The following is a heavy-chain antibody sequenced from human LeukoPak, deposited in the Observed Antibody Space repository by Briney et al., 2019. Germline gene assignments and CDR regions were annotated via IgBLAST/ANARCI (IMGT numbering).Heavy chain of an antibody. CDR1: GFTFNNYA. CDR2: ISGSGGST. CDR3: AKDRGVVVPAGMAT. J-gene: IGHJ5*02. V-gene: IGHV3-23*01. Sequence: GGSLRLSCAASGFTFNNYAMSWVRQAPGKGLEWVSVISGSGGSTYYADSVKGRFTISRDNSKNTLYLQMNSLRAEETAVYYCAKDRGVVVPAGMATWGQGTLVTVSS. D-gene: IGHD2-2*01.